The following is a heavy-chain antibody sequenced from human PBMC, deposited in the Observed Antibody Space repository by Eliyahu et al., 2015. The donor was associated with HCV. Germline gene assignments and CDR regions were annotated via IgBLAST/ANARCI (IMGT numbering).Heavy chain of an antibody. J-gene: IGHJ5*02. CDR2: ISGSGGST. CDR1: GFTFSSYA. CDR3: AKDLGIDYRENWFDP. V-gene: IGHV3-23*01. Sequence: EVQLLESGGGLVQPGGSLRLSCAASGFTFSSYAMSWGRXGXGEGLGWVSAISGSGGSTYYADSVKGRFTISRDNSKNTLYLQMNSLRAEDTAVYYCAKDLGIDYRENWFDPWGQGTLVTVSS. D-gene: IGHD3-16*01.